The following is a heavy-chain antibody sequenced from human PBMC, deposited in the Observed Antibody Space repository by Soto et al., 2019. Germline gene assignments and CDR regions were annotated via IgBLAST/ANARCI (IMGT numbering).Heavy chain of an antibody. CDR1: GYSLTSDA. V-gene: IGHV1-18*04. CDR2: ISANSCNT. D-gene: IGHD1-7*01. Sequence: AAVQVSCKASGYSLTSDAFNWVRPATGQGLEWMGWISANSCNTNYAQNLQGRVTMTTDTSTSTAYMELRSLTSDDTAFYYCARASASNWNYVSSSSWGQGTLVTVSS. CDR3: ARASASNWNYVSSSS. J-gene: IGHJ5*02.